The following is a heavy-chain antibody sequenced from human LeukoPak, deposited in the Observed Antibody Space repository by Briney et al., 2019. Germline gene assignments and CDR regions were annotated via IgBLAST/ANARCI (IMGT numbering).Heavy chain of an antibody. CDR2: IYTSGST. D-gene: IGHD2-8*01. J-gene: IGHJ6*02. V-gene: IGHV4-4*07. Sequence: SETLSLTCTVSGGSISSYYWSWIRQPAGKGLEWSGRIYTSGSTNYNPSLKSRVTMSVDTSKNQFSLKLSSVTAADTAVYYCARATEYCTNGVCYTSDYYYGMDVWGQGTTVTVSS. CDR3: ARATEYCTNGVCYTSDYYYGMDV. CDR1: GGSISSYY.